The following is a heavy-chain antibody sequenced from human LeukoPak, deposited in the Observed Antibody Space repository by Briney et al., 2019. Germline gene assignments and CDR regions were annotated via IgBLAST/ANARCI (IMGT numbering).Heavy chain of an antibody. Sequence: PSETLSLACTVHGGSFSCYHWTWIRQPPGMGLEWIGEINYSRKTNYSPSLKSRVTISVDTSKNQFSLKLSSVTAADTALYYCARGAISPLDYWGQGTLATVSS. CDR3: ARGAISPLDY. V-gene: IGHV4-34*01. CDR2: INYSRKT. J-gene: IGHJ4*02. CDR1: GGSFSCYH. D-gene: IGHD2-2*01.